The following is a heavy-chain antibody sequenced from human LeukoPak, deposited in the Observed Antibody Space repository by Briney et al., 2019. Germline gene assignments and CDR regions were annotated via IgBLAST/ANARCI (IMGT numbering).Heavy chain of an antibody. CDR3: AELGITMIGGV. CDR1: GFTFSSYW. Sequence: GGSLRLSCAASGFTFSSYWMHWVRQAPGKGLVWVSLITGNGNSTIYADSVKGRFTISRDNAKNTLYLQMNSLRAEDTAVYYCAELGITMIGGVWGKGTTVTISS. CDR2: ITGNGNST. J-gene: IGHJ6*04. D-gene: IGHD3-10*02. V-gene: IGHV3-74*01.